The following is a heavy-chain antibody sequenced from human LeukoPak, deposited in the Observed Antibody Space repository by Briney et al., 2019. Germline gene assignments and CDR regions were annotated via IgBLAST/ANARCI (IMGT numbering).Heavy chain of an antibody. J-gene: IGHJ5*02. CDR3: VRGPSRPGDWFDP. Sequence: ASVKVSCKASGYTFTNYYIHWVRQAPGQGLEWMGWINPNYGGTNYAQKFQGRVTMTRETSISTAYMELRGLKFDDTALYYCVRGPSRPGDWFDPWGQGTLVTVSS. CDR1: GYTFTNYY. CDR2: INPNYGGT. D-gene: IGHD6-6*01. V-gene: IGHV1-2*02.